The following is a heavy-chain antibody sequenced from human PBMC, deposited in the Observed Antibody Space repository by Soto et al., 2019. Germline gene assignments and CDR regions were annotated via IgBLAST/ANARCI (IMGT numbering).Heavy chain of an antibody. Sequence: QVQLQESGPGLVKPSETLSLTCTVSGDSISSSYWNWIRQAPGKGLEGIGVIVDTGSTKNNPSLKIPATLSVDPSNNRCSMNLSSVTAADAAVYYGARGVLEWLLRDSYYYYMDVWGKGTTVTVSS. D-gene: IGHD3-3*01. CDR2: IVDTGST. CDR3: ARGVLEWLLRDSYYYYMDV. CDR1: GDSISSSY. J-gene: IGHJ6*03. V-gene: IGHV4-59*01.